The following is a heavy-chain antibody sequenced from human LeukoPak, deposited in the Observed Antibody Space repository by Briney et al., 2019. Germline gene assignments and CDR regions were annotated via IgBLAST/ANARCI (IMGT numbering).Heavy chain of an antibody. V-gene: IGHV3-23*01. Sequence: GGSLRLSCAASGFTFSSYAMSWVRQAPGKGLEWVSGISGSGGSTYYADSVKGRFTISRDNSKNTLYLQVNSLRADDTAVYYCAKDPGYNWNYYYMDVWGKGTTVTVSS. CDR2: ISGSGGST. CDR1: GFTFSSYA. CDR3: AKDPGYNWNYYYMDV. J-gene: IGHJ6*03. D-gene: IGHD1-20*01.